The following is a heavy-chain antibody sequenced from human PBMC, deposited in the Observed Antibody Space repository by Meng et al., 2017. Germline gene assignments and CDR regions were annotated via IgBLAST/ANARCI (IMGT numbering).Heavy chain of an antibody. Sequence: QVKRVQSGAEVKKPGASVKVSCKASGYTFTSYYMHWVRQAPGQGLEWMGIINPSGGSTSYAQKFQGRVTMTRDTSTSTVYMELSSLRSEDTAVYYCARTNCSGGSCYSFHFDYWGQGTLVTVSS. J-gene: IGHJ4*02. D-gene: IGHD2-15*01. CDR1: GYTFTSYY. CDR3: ARTNCSGGSCYSFHFDY. CDR2: INPSGGST. V-gene: IGHV1-46*01.